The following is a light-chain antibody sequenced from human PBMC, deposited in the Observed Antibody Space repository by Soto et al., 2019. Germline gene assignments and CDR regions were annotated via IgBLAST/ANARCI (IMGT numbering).Light chain of an antibody. CDR2: EVS. CDR3: ISYAGSNNL. J-gene: IGLJ2*01. Sequence: QSALTQPPSASGSPGQSVTISCTGTSSDVGAYNYVSWYLQHPGKAPKLMIYEVSKRPSGVPDRFSGSKSGNTSSLTVSGLQDEDEADYYCISYAGSNNLFGGGTKVTVL. CDR1: SSDVGAYNY. V-gene: IGLV2-8*01.